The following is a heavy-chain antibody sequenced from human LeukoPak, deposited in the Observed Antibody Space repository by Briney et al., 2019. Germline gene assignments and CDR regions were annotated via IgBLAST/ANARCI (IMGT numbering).Heavy chain of an antibody. CDR3: TRSGYFAYYFDY. CDR1: VFTFGDHA. J-gene: IGHJ4*02. CDR2: IRSKGYGGTT. V-gene: IGHV3-49*04. D-gene: IGHD3-22*01. Sequence: GGSLRLSCTASVFTFGDHAMTWVRQAPGKGLEWVGFIRSKGYGGTTEYAASVKGRFTISRDDSKSIAYLQMNSLKTEDTAVYYCTRSGYFAYYFDYWGQGTLVTVSS.